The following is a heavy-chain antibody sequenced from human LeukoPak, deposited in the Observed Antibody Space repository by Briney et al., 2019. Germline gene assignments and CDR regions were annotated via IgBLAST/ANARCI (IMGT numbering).Heavy chain of an antibody. CDR2: SRNKADSYTA. D-gene: IGHD6-13*01. V-gene: IGHV3-72*01. J-gene: IGHJ4*02. CDR3: ATSSWYRLAY. Sequence: GGSLRLSCAASGFTFSGSFMSWVRQAPGKGLEWVGRSRNKADSYTAEYAASVKGRFTISRDESKNSLYLQISSLETEDAAVYYCATSSWYRLAYWGQGSLVTVSS. CDR1: GFTFSGSF.